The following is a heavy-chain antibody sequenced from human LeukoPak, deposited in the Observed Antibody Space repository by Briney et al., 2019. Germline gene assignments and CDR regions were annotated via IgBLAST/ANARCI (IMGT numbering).Heavy chain of an antibody. Sequence: ASVSVSRTASGYTFTAYYMHGVRQAPGQGLEWMGWINPKSGGTNYLQKFQGRGTITRDTPLSTDYMEMSRPRYGDTGVYLFARATADNDYWGQGNLVPVSS. J-gene: IGHJ4*02. D-gene: IGHD1-14*01. CDR2: INPKSGGT. V-gene: IGHV1-2*02. CDR3: ARATADNDY. CDR1: GYTFTAYY.